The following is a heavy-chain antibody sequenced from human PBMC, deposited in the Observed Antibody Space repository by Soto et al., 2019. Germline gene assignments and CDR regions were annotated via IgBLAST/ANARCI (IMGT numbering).Heavy chain of an antibody. D-gene: IGHD3-10*01. J-gene: IGHJ4*01. CDR2: ISHSGRT. CDR3: SYGSSFDY. CDR1: GASLRSGSYY. V-gene: IGHV4-61*01. Sequence: QVQVQESGPGLVKPSETLSLNCTVSGASLRSGSYYWSWIRQPPGKGLEWIGYISHSGRTNYDPSLKSRLTMSVDTSQNQFSLQLNSVTAADTAVYYCSYGSSFDYWGHGTLVTVSS.